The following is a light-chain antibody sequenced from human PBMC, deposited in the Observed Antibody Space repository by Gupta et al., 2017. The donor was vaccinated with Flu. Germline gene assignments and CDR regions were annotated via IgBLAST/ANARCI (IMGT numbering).Light chain of an antibody. V-gene: IGLV3-21*02. J-gene: IGLJ3*02. Sequence: SFILTQPPSGSAAPGQTASIACVGNNIGSETVNWYQQKPGQAPVLVLYDDDFRPSGIPERFSGSNSGNTATLTIRRVEAGDEADYYCQAWDTASDHWLFGAGTTLTVL. CDR2: DDD. CDR3: QAWDTASDHWL. CDR1: NIGSET.